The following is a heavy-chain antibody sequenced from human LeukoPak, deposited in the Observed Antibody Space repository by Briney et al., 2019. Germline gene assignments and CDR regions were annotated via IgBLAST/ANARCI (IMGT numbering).Heavy chain of an antibody. D-gene: IGHD3-3*01. CDR2: IYSSGST. V-gene: IGHV4-4*09. J-gene: IGHJ5*02. CDR3: ARGYDFWSGGNWFDP. Sequence: SETLSLTCTVSGGSISTYYWTWIRQPPGKGLEWIGYIYSSGSTNYNPSLKSRVTISADTSKNQFSLKLNSVTAADTAVYFCARGYDFWSGGNWFDPWGQGTLVTVSS. CDR1: GGSISTYY.